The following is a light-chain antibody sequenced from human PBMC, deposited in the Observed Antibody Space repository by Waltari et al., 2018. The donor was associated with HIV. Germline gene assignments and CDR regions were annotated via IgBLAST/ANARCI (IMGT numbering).Light chain of an antibody. CDR3: QQYNDWPLT. V-gene: IGKV3-15*01. CDR1: QSVGTH. CDR2: GAT. J-gene: IGKJ4*01. Sequence: EIVLTQSPATLSVSPGQRATLSCRASQSVGTHLAWYQQKPGQSPRLLFYGATTKASGIAARCSGSGAGTDFTLTISSLQSEDLAVYYCQQYNDWPLTFGGGTKVEIK.